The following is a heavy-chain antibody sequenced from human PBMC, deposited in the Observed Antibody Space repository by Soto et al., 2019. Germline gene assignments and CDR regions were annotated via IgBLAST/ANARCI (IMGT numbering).Heavy chain of an antibody. Sequence: ASVKASCKASGYAFTSYYSKWVRQATGQGLEWMGWMNPNSGNTGYAQKFQGRVTMTRNTSISTAYMELSSLRSEDTAVYYCATALYCTNGVRYIRPRVSAFDFWGKGTMVTVSS. CDR1: GYAFTSYY. J-gene: IGHJ3*01. D-gene: IGHD2-8*01. CDR2: MNPNSGNT. CDR3: ATALYCTNGVRYIRPRVSAFDF. V-gene: IGHV1-8*01.